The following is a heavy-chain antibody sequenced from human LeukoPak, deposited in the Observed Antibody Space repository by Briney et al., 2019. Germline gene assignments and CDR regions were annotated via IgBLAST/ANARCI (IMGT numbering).Heavy chain of an antibody. CDR1: GYTFTSYG. Sequence: ASVKVSCKASGYTFTSYGISWVRQAPGQGLEWMGWISAYNGNTNYAQKLQGRVTMTTDTSTSTAYMELRSLRSDDTAVYYRARAGILRYYDFWSGYQYYMDVWGKGTTVTVSS. V-gene: IGHV1-18*01. CDR3: ARAGILRYYDFWSGYQYYMDV. CDR2: ISAYNGNT. J-gene: IGHJ6*03. D-gene: IGHD3-3*01.